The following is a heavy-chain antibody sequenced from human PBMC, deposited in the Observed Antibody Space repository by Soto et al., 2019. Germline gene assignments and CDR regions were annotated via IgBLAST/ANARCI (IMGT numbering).Heavy chain of an antibody. CDR2: TYYRSKWYN. CDR1: GDSVSSNSAA. J-gene: IGHJ3*02. Sequence: SQTLSLTCAISGDSVSSNSAAWNWIRQSPSRGLEWLGRTYYRSKWYNDYAVSVKSRITINPDTSKNQFSLQLNSVTPEDTAVYYCARGRVSDIQYYDFWSGYYAFDIWGQGTMVTVSS. CDR3: ARGRVSDIQYYDFWSGYYAFDI. V-gene: IGHV6-1*01. D-gene: IGHD3-3*01.